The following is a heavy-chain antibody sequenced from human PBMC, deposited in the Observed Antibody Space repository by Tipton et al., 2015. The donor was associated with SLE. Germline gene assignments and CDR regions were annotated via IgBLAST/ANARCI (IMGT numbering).Heavy chain of an antibody. CDR3: ASYSVAARHLPTPYAFDI. V-gene: IGHV4-61*09. CDR2: IYTSGST. J-gene: IGHJ3*02. CDR1: GGSISSGSYY. Sequence: TLSLTCTVSGGSISSGSYYWSWIRQPAGKGLEWIGYIYTSGSTNYNPSLKSRVTISVDTSKNQFSLKLSSVTAADTAVYYCASYSVAARHLPTPYAFDIWGQGTMVTVSP. D-gene: IGHD6-19*01.